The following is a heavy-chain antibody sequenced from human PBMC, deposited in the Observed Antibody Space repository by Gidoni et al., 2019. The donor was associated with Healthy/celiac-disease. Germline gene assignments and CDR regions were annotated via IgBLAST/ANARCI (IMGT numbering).Heavy chain of an antibody. Sequence: VQMVESGGGVVKHGGSLRLSCAASGFTFSDYYMGWIRQAPGKGLEWVSYLSSSDSTIYYAYSVKGRFTISRDNAKNSLYLQMISLRAEDTAVYYCARGSDWWFPQINWFDPWGQGTLVTVSS. J-gene: IGHJ5*02. CDR3: ARGSDWWFPQINWFDP. CDR1: GFTFSDYY. V-gene: IGHV3-11*01. D-gene: IGHD2-8*02. CDR2: LSSSDSTI.